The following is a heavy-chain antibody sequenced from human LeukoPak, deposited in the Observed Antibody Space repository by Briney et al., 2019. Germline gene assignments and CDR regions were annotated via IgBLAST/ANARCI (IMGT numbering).Heavy chain of an antibody. CDR3: ARHIGGGIEDMDV. Sequence: SETLSLTCTVSGGSIGTYYWSWARQFPGPGLEWIGYIYVTGTRYNPYLQSRVTISVDRSRNQFFLKMTSVTAADTAVYYCARHIGGGIEDMDVWGRGTKVTVSS. D-gene: IGHD3-16*02. J-gene: IGHJ6*03. V-gene: IGHV4-59*08. CDR2: IYVTGT. CDR1: GGSIGTYY.